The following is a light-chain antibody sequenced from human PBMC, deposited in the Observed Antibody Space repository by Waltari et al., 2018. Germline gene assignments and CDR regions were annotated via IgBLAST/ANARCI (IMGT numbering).Light chain of an antibody. Sequence: HSALTQPASVSGSLGQSITISCTGTISDVGNYDLVSWYQRHPGRAPKLMIHEVYKRPSGISSRFSASKSGATASLTISGLRAEDEADYYCCSYGGPSTPYVFGTGTKVTVL. V-gene: IGLV2-23*02. CDR1: ISDVGNYDL. CDR2: EVY. J-gene: IGLJ1*01. CDR3: CSYGGPSTPYV.